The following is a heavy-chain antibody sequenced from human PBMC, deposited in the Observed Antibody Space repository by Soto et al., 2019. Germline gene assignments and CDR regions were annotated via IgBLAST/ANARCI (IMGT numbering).Heavy chain of an antibody. CDR3: ARHKNSGVAAAGTRSYYMDV. J-gene: IGHJ6*03. CDR2: IYYSGST. Sequence: SETLSLTCTVSGGSISSYYWSWIRQPPGKGLEWIGYIYYSGSTNYNPSLKSRVTISVDTSKNQFSLKLSSVTAADTAVYYCARHKNSGVAAAGTRSYYMDVWGKGTTVTVSS. D-gene: IGHD6-13*01. CDR1: GGSISSYY. V-gene: IGHV4-59*08.